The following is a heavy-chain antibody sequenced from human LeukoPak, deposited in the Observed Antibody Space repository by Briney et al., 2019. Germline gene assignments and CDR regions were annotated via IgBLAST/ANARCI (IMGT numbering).Heavy chain of an antibody. Sequence: GGSLRLSCAASGFTFSSLGIHWVRQAPGKGLEWVALISNDGSNKYYVDSVKGRFTISRDNSKDTVYLQMNSLRGEDTAVYYCAKPNIGYCSTTSCYMYYYYGMDVWGQGTTVTVSS. CDR1: GFTFSSLG. J-gene: IGHJ6*02. D-gene: IGHD2-2*02. CDR2: ISNDGSNK. V-gene: IGHV3-30*18. CDR3: AKPNIGYCSTTSCYMYYYYGMDV.